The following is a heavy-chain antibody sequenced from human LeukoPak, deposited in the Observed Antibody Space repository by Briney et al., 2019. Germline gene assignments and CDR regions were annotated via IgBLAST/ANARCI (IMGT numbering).Heavy chain of an antibody. CDR2: INHSGST. Sequence: SETLSLTCTVSGGSISTSNYYWGWIRQPPGKGLEWIGEINHSGSTNYNPSLKSRVTISVDTSKNQFSLKLSSVTAADTAVYYCARRLLRYFDWLYDYWGQGTLVTVSS. J-gene: IGHJ4*02. V-gene: IGHV4-39*07. CDR1: GGSISTSNYY. CDR3: ARRLLRYFDWLYDY. D-gene: IGHD3-9*01.